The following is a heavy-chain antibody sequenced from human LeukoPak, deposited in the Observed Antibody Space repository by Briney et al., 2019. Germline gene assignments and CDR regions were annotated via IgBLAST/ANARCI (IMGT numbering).Heavy chain of an antibody. Sequence: GESLRLSCAASGFTFSNYAMTWVRQAPGKGLEGVSSITNGGGNTDYADSVKGRFNISRDNSKNTLFLQVHSLRAEDTAIYYCAKGDSSGYYSPIDCWGQGTLVTVSS. V-gene: IGHV3-23*01. D-gene: IGHD3-22*01. CDR3: AKGDSSGYYSPIDC. CDR2: ITNGGGNT. J-gene: IGHJ4*02. CDR1: GFTFSNYA.